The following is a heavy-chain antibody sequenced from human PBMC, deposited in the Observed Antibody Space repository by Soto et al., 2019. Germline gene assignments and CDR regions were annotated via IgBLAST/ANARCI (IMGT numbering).Heavy chain of an antibody. Sequence: EVQLLESGGGLVQPGGSLRLSCAASGFTFSSYAMSWVRQAPGKGLEWVSAISGSGGSTYYADSVKGRFTISRDNSKXTLYLXXXXXXAXDTAXYYXXXXSXWFGEFDYWGQGTLVTVSS. J-gene: IGHJ4*02. CDR1: GFTFSSYA. D-gene: IGHD3-10*01. CDR2: ISGSGGST. V-gene: IGHV3-23*01. CDR3: XXXSXWFGEFDY.